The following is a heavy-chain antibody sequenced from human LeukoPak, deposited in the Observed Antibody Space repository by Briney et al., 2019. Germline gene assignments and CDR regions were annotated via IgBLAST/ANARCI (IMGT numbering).Heavy chain of an antibody. Sequence: PSQTLSLTCAVSGGSISSGGYSWSWIRQPPGKGLEWSGYIYHSGCTYYNPSLKSRVTISVDRSKNQYSLKLSSVTAAGTAVYYCASTYYYDSSGYLGAFDIWGQGTMVTVSS. CDR1: GGSISSGGYS. J-gene: IGHJ3*02. CDR2: IYHSGCT. V-gene: IGHV4-30-2*01. CDR3: ASTYYYDSSGYLGAFDI. D-gene: IGHD3-22*01.